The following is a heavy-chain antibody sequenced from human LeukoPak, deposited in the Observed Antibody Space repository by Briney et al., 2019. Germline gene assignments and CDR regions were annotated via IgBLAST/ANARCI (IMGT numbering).Heavy chain of an antibody. Sequence: GASVKVSCKASGYTFTSYGISWVRQAPGQGLEWMGWISAYNGNTNYAQKLQGRVTMTTDTSTSTAYMELRSLRSDDTAVYYCARDEGSYDGFGYSWFDPWGQGTLVTVSS. V-gene: IGHV1-18*01. D-gene: IGHD1-26*01. CDR2: ISAYNGNT. CDR1: GYTFTSYG. J-gene: IGHJ5*02. CDR3: ARDEGSYDGFGYSWFDP.